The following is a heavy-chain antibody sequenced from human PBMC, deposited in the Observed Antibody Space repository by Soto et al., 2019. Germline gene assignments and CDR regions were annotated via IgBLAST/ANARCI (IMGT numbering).Heavy chain of an antibody. Sequence: SSVTLPLTCTVSGCSLSSSSYYWGWVRQPPGEGLEWIGSIYYSGSTYYNPSLKSRVTISVDTSKNQFSLKLSSVTAADTAVYYCARGIAAAVVHYYYGMDVWGQGTTVTVSS. CDR2: IYYSGST. J-gene: IGHJ6*02. V-gene: IGHV4-39*01. D-gene: IGHD6-13*01. CDR1: GCSLSSSSYY. CDR3: ARGIAAAVVHYYYGMDV.